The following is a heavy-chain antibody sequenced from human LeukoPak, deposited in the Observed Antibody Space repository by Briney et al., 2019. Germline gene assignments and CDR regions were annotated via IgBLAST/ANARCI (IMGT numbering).Heavy chain of an antibody. CDR3: ARHGTGRRDGFGELFLDY. Sequence: SETLSLTCNVSGGSISSSSYYWGWIRQPPGKGLEWIGSVYYSGRTYYNPSLKSRVTISVDTSRNQFSLKLTSVTAADTAVYYCARHGTGRRDGFGELFLDYWGQGTLVTVSS. D-gene: IGHD3-10*01. J-gene: IGHJ4*02. V-gene: IGHV4-39*01. CDR2: VYYSGRT. CDR1: GGSISSSSYY.